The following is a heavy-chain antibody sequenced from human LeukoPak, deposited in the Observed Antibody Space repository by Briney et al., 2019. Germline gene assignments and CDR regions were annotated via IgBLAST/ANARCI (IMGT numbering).Heavy chain of an antibody. J-gene: IGHJ5*02. V-gene: IGHV1-2*02. D-gene: IGHD6-13*01. Sequence: GASVKVSCKASGYTFTGYYMHWVRQAPGQGLEWMGWINPNSGGTNYAQKLQGRVTMTTDTSTSTAYMELRSLRSDDTAVYYCARDGYSSSWYGGWFDPWGQGTLVTVSS. CDR2: INPNSGGT. CDR3: ARDGYSSSWYGGWFDP. CDR1: GYTFTGYY.